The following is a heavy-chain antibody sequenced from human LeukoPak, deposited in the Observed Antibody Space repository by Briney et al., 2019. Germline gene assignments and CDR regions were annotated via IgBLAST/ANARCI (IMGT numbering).Heavy chain of an antibody. CDR2: IYFSGGT. V-gene: IGHV4-39*01. CDR1: GVSISTSSYY. CDR3: AGLARDTTTYNDF. J-gene: IGHJ4*03. D-gene: IGHD2/OR15-2a*01. Sequence: SETLSLTCSVSGVSISTSSYYWGWIRQPPGKGLEWIGSIYFSGGTYYNPSLKSRVAFSVDPSKNQFSLKVNSVTAADTAVYYCAGLARDTTTYNDFWGHGALVTVSS.